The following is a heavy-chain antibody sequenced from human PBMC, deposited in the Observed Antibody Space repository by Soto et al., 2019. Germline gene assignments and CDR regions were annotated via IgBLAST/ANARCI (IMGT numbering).Heavy chain of an antibody. Sequence: SGPTPVNPTQTLTLTCTFPGFSLSTSGVGVGWIRQPPGKALEWLVLIYWDGDKRYSPSLTSRLTITKDTSKNQVVLTIANMDPVDTATYYCAHRQDYSSYWNSGWFDPWGQGTLVTVSS. CDR3: AHRQDYSSYWNSGWFDP. J-gene: IGHJ5*02. D-gene: IGHD6-6*01. V-gene: IGHV2-5*02. CDR1: GFSLSTSGVG. CDR2: IYWDGDK.